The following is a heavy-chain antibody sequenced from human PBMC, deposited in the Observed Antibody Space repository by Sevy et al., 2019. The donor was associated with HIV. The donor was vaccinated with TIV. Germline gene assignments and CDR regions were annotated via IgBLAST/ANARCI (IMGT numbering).Heavy chain of an antibody. V-gene: IGHV5-51*01. Sequence: GESLKISCKGSGYSFTSHWIGWVRHMPGKGLEWMGIIYPDDSDTRYSPSFQGQVTISADKSINTAYLQWSSLRASDTAMYYCARFGSYRLAYYGMDVWGQGTTVTVSS. CDR1: GYSFTSHW. J-gene: IGHJ6*02. CDR3: ARFGSYRLAYYGMDV. D-gene: IGHD2-15*01. CDR2: IYPDDSDT.